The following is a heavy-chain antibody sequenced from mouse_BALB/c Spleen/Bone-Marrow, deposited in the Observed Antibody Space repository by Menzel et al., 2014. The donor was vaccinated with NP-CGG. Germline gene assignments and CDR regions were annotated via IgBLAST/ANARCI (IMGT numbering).Heavy chain of an antibody. CDR2: IWSGGNT. V-gene: IGHV2-2*02. Sequence: VKVVESGPGLVQPSQSLSIPCTVSGLSLTGYGVHWVRQSPGKGLEWLGVIWSGGNTDYNAAFISRLSISKDNSKSQVFFKVNSLQANDTAIYYCARKSYYYGKGAMDYWGQGTSVTVSS. D-gene: IGHD1-1*01. J-gene: IGHJ4*01. CDR3: ARKSYYYGKGAMDY. CDR1: GLSLTGYG.